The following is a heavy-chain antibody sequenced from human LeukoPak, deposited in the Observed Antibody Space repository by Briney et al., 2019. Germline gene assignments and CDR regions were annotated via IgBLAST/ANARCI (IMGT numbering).Heavy chain of an antibody. CDR2: IYTNGGT. Sequence: PSETLSLTCTVSGGSISSYYWSWIRQPAGKGLEWIGRIYTNGGTTYNPSLKSRVTMSVDTSKNQFSLKLSSVTAADTAAYYCARLLRRDNWFDPWGQGTLVTVSS. V-gene: IGHV4-4*07. CDR1: GGSISSYY. D-gene: IGHD2/OR15-2a*01. CDR3: ARLLRRDNWFDP. J-gene: IGHJ5*02.